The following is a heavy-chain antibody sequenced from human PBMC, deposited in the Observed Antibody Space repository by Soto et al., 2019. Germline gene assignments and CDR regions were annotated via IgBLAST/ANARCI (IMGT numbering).Heavy chain of an antibody. CDR3: AKDLYYYDSRSSPFDY. J-gene: IGHJ4*02. V-gene: IGHV3-21*01. Sequence: SGGSLRLSCAASGFTFSSYSMNWVRQAPGKGLEWVASITSVSSYKYYADSVKGRFTISRDNSKNTLYLQMNSLRAEDTAVYYCAKDLYYYDSRSSPFDYWGQGTLVTVSS. CDR2: ITSVSSYK. D-gene: IGHD3-22*01. CDR1: GFTFSSYS.